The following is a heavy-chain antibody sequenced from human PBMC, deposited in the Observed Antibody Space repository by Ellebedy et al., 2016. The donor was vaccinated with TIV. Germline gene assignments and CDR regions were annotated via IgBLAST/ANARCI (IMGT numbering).Heavy chain of an antibody. CDR3: AKDMGSSSYFDY. Sequence: GESLKISCAASGFTFAHNTMHWVRQAPGKGLEWLSLITWDGGSTDYAGSVQGRFIISRDNSKNSLYLQMNSLRTEDTALYYCAKDMGSSSYFDYWGQGTLVTVSS. CDR1: GFTFAHNT. V-gene: IGHV3-43*01. D-gene: IGHD6-6*01. CDR2: ITWDGGST. J-gene: IGHJ4*02.